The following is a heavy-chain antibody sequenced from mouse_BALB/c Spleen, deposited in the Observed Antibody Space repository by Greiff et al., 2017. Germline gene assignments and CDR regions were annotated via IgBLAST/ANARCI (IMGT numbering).Heavy chain of an antibody. D-gene: IGHD2-4*01. CDR1: GYTFTSYT. J-gene: IGHJ4*01. Sequence: QVQLKESGAELARPGASVKMSCKASGYTFTSYTMHWVKQRPGQGLEWIGYINPSSGYTNYNQKFKDKATLTADKSSSTAYMQLSSLTSEDSAVYYCARGGLRRTGYYAMDYWGQGTSVTVSS. CDR3: ARGGLRRTGYYAMDY. CDR2: INPSSGYT. V-gene: IGHV1-4*01.